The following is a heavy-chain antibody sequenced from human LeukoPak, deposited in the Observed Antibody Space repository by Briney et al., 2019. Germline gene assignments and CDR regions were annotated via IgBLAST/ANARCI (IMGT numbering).Heavy chain of an antibody. CDR1: GFTFSSYA. J-gene: IGHJ4*02. CDR3: AKDRVAYHTSSSWLN. D-gene: IGHD6-13*01. Sequence: GGSLRLSCAASGFTFSSYAMSWVRQAPGKGLEWVSAMSGSSGRTYYADSVKGRFTISRDNSKNTLYVQMNSLRAEDTAAYYCAKDRVAYHTSSSWLNWGQGTLVTVSS. V-gene: IGHV3-23*01. CDR2: MSGSSGRT.